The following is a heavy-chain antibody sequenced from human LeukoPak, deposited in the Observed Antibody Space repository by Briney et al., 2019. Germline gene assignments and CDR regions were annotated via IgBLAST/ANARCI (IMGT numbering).Heavy chain of an antibody. CDR1: GFTFDDYT. D-gene: IGHD2/OR15-2a*01. V-gene: IGHV3-43*01. Sequence: GGSLRLSCAASGFTFDDYTMHWVRQAPGKGLEWVSLISWDGGSTYYADSVKGRFTISRDNSKNSLYLQMNSLRAEDTAVYYCASTRVNSRYYFDYWGQGTLVTVSS. CDR3: ASTRVNSRYYFDY. J-gene: IGHJ4*02. CDR2: ISWDGGST.